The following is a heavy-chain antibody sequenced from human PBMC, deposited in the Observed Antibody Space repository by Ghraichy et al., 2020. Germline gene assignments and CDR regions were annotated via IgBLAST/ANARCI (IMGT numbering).Heavy chain of an antibody. CDR3: AREYCSGGRCYFGTGGSHFDY. D-gene: IGHD2-15*01. J-gene: IGHJ4*02. V-gene: IGHV3-74*01. CDR1: GFTLSNYW. CDR2: IKSDGSST. Sequence: LSLTCAASGFTLSNYWMHWVRQAPGKGLVWVSRIKSDGSSTTYADSVKGRFTISRDNAKNTLYLQMNSLRAEDTAEYYCAREYCSGGRCYFGTGGSHFDYWGQGTPVTVSS.